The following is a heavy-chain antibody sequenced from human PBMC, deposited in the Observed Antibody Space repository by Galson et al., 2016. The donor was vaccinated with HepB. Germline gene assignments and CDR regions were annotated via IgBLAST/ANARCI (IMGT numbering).Heavy chain of an antibody. V-gene: IGHV1-69*13. CDR2: VIPPFGTP. D-gene: IGHD4/OR15-4a*01. CDR1: GGTFTYHA. CDR3: ARGLTTTEH. Sequence: SVKVSCKASGGTFTYHAISWVRQAPGQGLEWMGGVIPPFGTPNYAQKFQGRVTITADPSTGTAYMELSRLRSEDTAVYYCARGLTTTEHWGQGTLVTVSS. J-gene: IGHJ4*02.